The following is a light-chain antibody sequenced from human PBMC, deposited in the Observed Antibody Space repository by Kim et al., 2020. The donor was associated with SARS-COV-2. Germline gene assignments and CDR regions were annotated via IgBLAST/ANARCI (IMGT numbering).Light chain of an antibody. CDR3: QVWDTNSDHWV. Sequence: APGMSASITCGGNRIGSEGVHWYQQKPGQAPVLVIYYDADRPSGIPERFSGSDSGNTATLTISRVEDGDEADYYCQVWDTNSDHWVFGGGTQLTVL. CDR2: YDA. CDR1: RIGSEG. V-gene: IGLV3-21*04. J-gene: IGLJ3*02.